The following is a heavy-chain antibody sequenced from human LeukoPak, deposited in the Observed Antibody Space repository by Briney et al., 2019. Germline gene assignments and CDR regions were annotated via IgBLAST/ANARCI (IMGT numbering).Heavy chain of an antibody. V-gene: IGHV4-59*01. CDR3: AREGDYGDYDY. Sequence: SETLSLTCTVSGGSISRDYWSWIRQPPGKGLEWIGYIYYTGSTNYNPSLNSRVTISLETSKNQFSLNLSSVTAADTAVYYCAREGDYGDYDYWGQGTLVTVSS. CDR1: GGSISRDY. D-gene: IGHD4-17*01. CDR2: IYYTGST. J-gene: IGHJ4*02.